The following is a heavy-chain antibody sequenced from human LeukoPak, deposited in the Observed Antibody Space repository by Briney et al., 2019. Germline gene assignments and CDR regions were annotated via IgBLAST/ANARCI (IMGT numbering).Heavy chain of an antibody. D-gene: IGHD2-15*01. CDR2: INPNSGGT. Sequence: GASVKVSCKASGYTFTGYYMHWVRQAPGQGLEWMGWINPNSGGTNYAQKFQGWVTMTRDTSISTAYMKLSRLRSDDTAVYYCARGPVVVAATNNWFDPWGQGTLVTVSS. CDR1: GYTFTGYY. V-gene: IGHV1-2*04. CDR3: ARGPVVVAATNNWFDP. J-gene: IGHJ5*02.